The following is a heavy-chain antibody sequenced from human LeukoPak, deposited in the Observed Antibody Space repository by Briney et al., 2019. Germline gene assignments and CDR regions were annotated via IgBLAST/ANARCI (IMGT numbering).Heavy chain of an antibody. CDR2: INHSGST. CDR1: GGSFSSYY. CDR3: AQNGPSYSYGYFDY. Sequence: SETLSLTCAVYGGSFSSYYWSWIRQPPGKGLEWIGEINHSGSTNYNPSLKSRVTISVDTSKNQFSLKLSSVTAADTAVYYCAQNGPSYSYGYFDYWGQGTLVTVSS. D-gene: IGHD5-18*01. J-gene: IGHJ4*02. V-gene: IGHV4-34*01.